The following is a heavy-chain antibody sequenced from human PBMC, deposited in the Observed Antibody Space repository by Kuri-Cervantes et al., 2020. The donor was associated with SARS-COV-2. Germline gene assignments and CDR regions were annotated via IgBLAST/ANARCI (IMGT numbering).Heavy chain of an antibody. V-gene: IGHV3-21*01. CDR1: GGSFSGYY. Sequence: AETLSLTCAVYGGSFSGYYWSWVRQAPGKGLEWVSSISSSSSYIYYADSVKGRFTISRDNAKNSLYLQMNSLRAEDTAVYYCARDRVGVHDYWGQGTLVTVSS. D-gene: IGHD2-21*01. J-gene: IGHJ4*02. CDR2: ISSSSSYI. CDR3: ARDRVGVHDY.